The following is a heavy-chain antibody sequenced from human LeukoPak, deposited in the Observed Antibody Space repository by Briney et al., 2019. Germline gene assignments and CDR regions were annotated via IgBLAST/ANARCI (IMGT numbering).Heavy chain of an antibody. D-gene: IGHD2-21*01. J-gene: IGHJ3*01. Sequence: GGSLRLSCEVSGLTFSNVCMHWVRQTPGQGLVWVCRINTAGSTVYADPVKGRFTISRNNAKNMVYLQMNSLRTEDTAVYYCASFRDTDNWGRGTMVTVSS. CDR3: ASFRDTDN. CDR2: INTAGST. CDR1: GLTFSNVC. V-gene: IGHV3-74*01.